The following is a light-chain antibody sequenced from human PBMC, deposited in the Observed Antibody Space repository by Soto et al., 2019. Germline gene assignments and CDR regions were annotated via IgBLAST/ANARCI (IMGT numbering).Light chain of an antibody. CDR3: QQYNGYPWT. CDR2: DVS. V-gene: IGKV1-5*01. Sequence: GDRVTITCRASQSTSSWLAWYQQKPGKAPKLLIYDVSSLESGVPSRFSGSGSGTEFTLTISSLQPDDFATYYCQQYNGYPWTFGQGTKVDIK. J-gene: IGKJ1*01. CDR1: QSTSSW.